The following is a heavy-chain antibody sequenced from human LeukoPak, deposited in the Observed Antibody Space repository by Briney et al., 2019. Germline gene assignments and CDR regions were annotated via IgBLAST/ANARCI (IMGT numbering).Heavy chain of an antibody. Sequence: GESLKISCKGSGYSFSNYWIGWVRQMPGKGLEWMGVIYPGDSDTRYSPSFQGQVTISADKSISTAYLQWSSLKASDTAMYYCTRGLQYSSDFHHWGQGTLVTVSS. V-gene: IGHV5-51*01. J-gene: IGHJ1*01. CDR2: IYPGDSDT. CDR3: TRGLQYSSDFHH. CDR1: GYSFSNYW. D-gene: IGHD6-19*01.